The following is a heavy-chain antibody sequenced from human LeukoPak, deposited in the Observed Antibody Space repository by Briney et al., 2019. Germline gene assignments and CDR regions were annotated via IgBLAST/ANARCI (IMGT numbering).Heavy chain of an antibody. J-gene: IGHJ4*02. D-gene: IGHD4-23*01. Sequence: GGSLRLSCAASGFTFSSYAMSWVRQAPGKGLEWVSAISGSGGSTYYADSVKCRFTISRDNSKNTLYLQMNSLRAEDTAVYYCAKDPLYGGNFSPDDYWGQGTLVTVSS. CDR1: GFTFSSYA. CDR2: ISGSGGST. CDR3: AKDPLYGGNFSPDDY. V-gene: IGHV3-23*01.